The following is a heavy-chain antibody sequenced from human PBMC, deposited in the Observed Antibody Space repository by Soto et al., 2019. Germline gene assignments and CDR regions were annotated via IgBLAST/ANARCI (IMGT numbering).Heavy chain of an antibody. Sequence: DVQLVESGGGIVQPGGSLRLSCAASGFTVTSYWMHWVRQAPGKGLAWVSRTSPAGSSTYYADFVRGRFTISKDTAKNTLYLQINSLGAEDTAVYYCARGNTGYGNFDYWGQGTLVTVSS. J-gene: IGHJ4*02. D-gene: IGHD5-12*01. CDR2: TSPAGSST. V-gene: IGHV3-74*01. CDR3: ARGNTGYGNFDY. CDR1: GFTVTSYW.